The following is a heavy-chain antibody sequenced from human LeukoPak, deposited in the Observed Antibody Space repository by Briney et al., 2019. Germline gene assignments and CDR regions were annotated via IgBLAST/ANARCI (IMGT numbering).Heavy chain of an antibody. Sequence: SVKVSCKASGGTFSSYTISWVRQAPGQGLEWMGRIIPILGIANYAQKFQGRVTITADKSTSTACMELSSLRSEDTAVYYCARSEYSSSWHWFDPWGQGTLVTVSS. CDR2: IIPILGIA. CDR3: ARSEYSSSWHWFDP. D-gene: IGHD6-13*01. V-gene: IGHV1-69*02. J-gene: IGHJ5*02. CDR1: GGTFSSYT.